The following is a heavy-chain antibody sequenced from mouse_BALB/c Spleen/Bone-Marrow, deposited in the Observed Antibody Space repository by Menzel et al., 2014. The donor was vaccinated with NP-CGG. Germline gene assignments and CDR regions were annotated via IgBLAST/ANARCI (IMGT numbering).Heavy chain of an antibody. Sequence: EVHLVESGGGLVKPGGSLKLSCAASGLTFSSYAMSWVRQTPEKRLEWVASISSGGSTYYPDSVKGRFTISRDNARNILYLQMSSLRSEDTAMYYCARGRDRYDDAMDYWGQGTSVTVSS. CDR1: GLTFSSYA. CDR3: ARGRDRYDDAMDY. D-gene: IGHD2-14*01. J-gene: IGHJ4*01. CDR2: ISSGGST. V-gene: IGHV5-6-5*01.